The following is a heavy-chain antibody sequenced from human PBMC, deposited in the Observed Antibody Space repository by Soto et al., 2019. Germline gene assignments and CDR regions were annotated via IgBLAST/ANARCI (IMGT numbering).Heavy chain of an antibody. CDR3: TTDFITRPAVPFWFDP. V-gene: IGHV3-15*01. CDR1: GFTFSNAW. D-gene: IGHD1-20*01. J-gene: IGHJ5*02. CDR2: IKSKTDGGTT. Sequence: SLRLSCAASGFTFSNAWMSWVRQAPGKGLEWVGRIKSKTDGGTTDYAAPVKGRFTISRDDSKNTLYLQMNSLKTEDTAVYYCTTDFITRPAVPFWFDPWGQGTLVTVSS.